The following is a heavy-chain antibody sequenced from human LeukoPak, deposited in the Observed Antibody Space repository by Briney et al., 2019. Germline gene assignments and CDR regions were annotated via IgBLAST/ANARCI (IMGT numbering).Heavy chain of an antibody. Sequence: ASVKVSCKASGYTFTSYGISWVRQAPGQGLEWMGWISAYNGNTNYAQKLQDRVTMTTDTSTSTAYMELRSLRSDDTAVYYCARGRLRLGELSSDYWGQGTLVTVSS. D-gene: IGHD3-16*02. V-gene: IGHV1-18*01. CDR2: ISAYNGNT. J-gene: IGHJ4*02. CDR3: ARGRLRLGELSSDY. CDR1: GYTFTSYG.